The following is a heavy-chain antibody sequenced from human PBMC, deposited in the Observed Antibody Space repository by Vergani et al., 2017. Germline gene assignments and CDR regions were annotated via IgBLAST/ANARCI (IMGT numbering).Heavy chain of an antibody. V-gene: IGHV4-39*07. CDR1: GGSISSSSYY. CDR3: ARDGDYGDYGGFDY. J-gene: IGHJ4*02. Sequence: QLQLQESGPGLVKPSETLSLTCTVSGGSISSSSYYWGWIRQPPGKGLEWIGSIYYSGSTNYNPSLKSRVTISVDTSKNQFSLKLSSVTAADTAVYYCARDGDYGDYGGFDYWGQGTRVTVSS. CDR2: IYYSGST. D-gene: IGHD4-17*01.